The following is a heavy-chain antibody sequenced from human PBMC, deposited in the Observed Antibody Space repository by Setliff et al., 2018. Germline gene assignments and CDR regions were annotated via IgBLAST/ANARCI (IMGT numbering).Heavy chain of an antibody. J-gene: IGHJ4*02. CDR3: ARGGSPNCSTAGCRYGDYVY. CDR2: INPRAGTT. Sequence: ASVKVSCKASGYTFTNYYINWVRQAPGQGLEWMGIINPRAGTTSYAQKLQGRVTMTRDTSTNTVYMELSSLRSEDTAVYYCARGGSPNCSTAGCRYGDYVYWGQGTQVTVSS. CDR1: GYTFTNYY. D-gene: IGHD2-2*01. V-gene: IGHV1-46*03.